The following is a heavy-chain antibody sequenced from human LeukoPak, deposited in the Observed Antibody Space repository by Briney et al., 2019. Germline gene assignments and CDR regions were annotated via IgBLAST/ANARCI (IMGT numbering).Heavy chain of an antibody. D-gene: IGHD2-15*01. V-gene: IGHV3-23*01. CDR1: GFTFSSYA. CDR2: ISGSGGST. CDR3: AAGRTVGYCSGGSCYSLGMDD. Sequence: PGGSLRLSCAASGFTFSSYAMSWVRQAPGKGLEWVSAISGSGGSTYYADSVKGRFTISRDNSKNTLYLQMNSLRAEDTAVYYCAAGRTVGYCSGGSCYSLGMDDWGQGTTVTVSS. J-gene: IGHJ6*02.